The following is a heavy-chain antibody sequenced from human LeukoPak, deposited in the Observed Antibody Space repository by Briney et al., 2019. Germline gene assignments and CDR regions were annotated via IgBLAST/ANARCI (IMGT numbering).Heavy chain of an antibody. CDR1: GYTFTSYA. CDR3: ARSPNHAHFDY. D-gene: IGHD2-8*01. CDR2: IIPIYGTA. V-gene: IGHV1-69*13. Sequence: SVKVSCKASGYTFTSYAMNWVRQATGQGLEWMGGIIPIYGTANYAQKFQGRVTITADASTSTAYMELSSLRSEDTAVYDCARSPNHAHFDYWGQGTLVTVSS. J-gene: IGHJ4*02.